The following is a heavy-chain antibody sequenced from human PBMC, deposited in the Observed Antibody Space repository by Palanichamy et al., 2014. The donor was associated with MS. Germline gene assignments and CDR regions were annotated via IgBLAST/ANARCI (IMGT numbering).Heavy chain of an antibody. CDR1: GYSFTTYW. CDR3: AVARGGFAVADQYFRH. V-gene: IGHV5-51*01. J-gene: IGHJ1*01. D-gene: IGHD6-19*01. CDR2: IYPGDSDT. Sequence: EVQLEQSRAEVKKPEESLKISCKGYGYSFTTYWIGWVRQMPGKGLEWMGIIYPGDSDTKYGPSFQGQVSISADKSISTAFLQWSSLKASDTAIYYCAVARGGFAVADQYFRHWGQGTLVTVSS.